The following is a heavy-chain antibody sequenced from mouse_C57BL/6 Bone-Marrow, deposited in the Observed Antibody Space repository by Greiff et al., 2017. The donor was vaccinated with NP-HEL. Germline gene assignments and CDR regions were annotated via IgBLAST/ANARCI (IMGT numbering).Heavy chain of an antibody. CDR1: GFTFSNYW. CDR3: TLDYYAMDY. CDR2: IRLKSDNYAT. V-gene: IGHV6-3*01. Sequence: EVKLQESGGGLVQPGGSMKLSCVASGFTFSNYWMNWVRQSPEKGLEWVAQIRLKSDNYATHYAESVKGRFTISRDDSKSSVYLQMNKLRAEDTGIYYCTLDYYAMDYWGQGTSVTVSS. J-gene: IGHJ4*01.